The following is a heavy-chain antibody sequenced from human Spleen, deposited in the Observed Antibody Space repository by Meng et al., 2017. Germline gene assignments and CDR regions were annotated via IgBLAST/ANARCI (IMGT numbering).Heavy chain of an antibody. CDR1: GFTFSSYW. CDR3: AKDPPRYSSGWYGIDY. D-gene: IGHD6-19*01. CDR2: ISGSGSSP. J-gene: IGHJ4*02. V-gene: IGHV3-23*01. Sequence: GGSLRLSCAASGFTFSSYWMHWVRQAPGKGLEWVSAISGSGSSPNYADSVKGQFTISRDNSKSTLYLQMNSLRAEDTAVYYCAKDPPRYSSGWYGIDYWGQGTLVTVSS.